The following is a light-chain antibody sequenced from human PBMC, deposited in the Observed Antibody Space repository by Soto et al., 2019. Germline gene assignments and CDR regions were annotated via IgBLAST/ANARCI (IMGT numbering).Light chain of an antibody. J-gene: IGLJ2*01. Sequence: QSALTQPASVSGSPGQSITISCAGTSSDVGGYNYVSWYQHHPGKAPKLMIYDVSNRPSGVSNRFSGSKSGSTASLTISGLQAEDEADCWCSSYTSSSTLVVFGGGTKLTVL. CDR2: DVS. CDR1: SSDVGGYNY. CDR3: SSYTSSSTLVV. V-gene: IGLV2-14*03.